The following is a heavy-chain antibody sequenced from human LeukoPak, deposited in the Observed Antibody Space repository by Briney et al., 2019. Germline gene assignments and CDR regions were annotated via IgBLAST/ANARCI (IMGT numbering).Heavy chain of an antibody. Sequence: GGSLRLSCAASGFTFSSYSMNWVRQAPGKGLEWVSSISSSSSYIYYADSVKGRFTISRDNAKNSLYLQMNSLRAEDTAVYYCASPCRLTGSLFDYWGQGTLVTVSS. V-gene: IGHV3-21*01. CDR1: GFTFSSYS. CDR2: ISSSSSYI. D-gene: IGHD3-9*01. J-gene: IGHJ4*02. CDR3: ASPCRLTGSLFDY.